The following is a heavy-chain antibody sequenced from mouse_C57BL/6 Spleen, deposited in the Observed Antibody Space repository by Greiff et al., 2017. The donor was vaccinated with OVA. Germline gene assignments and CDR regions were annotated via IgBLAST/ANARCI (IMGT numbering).Heavy chain of an antibody. J-gene: IGHJ2*01. D-gene: IGHD5-1*01. Sequence: VKLMESGAELVRPGASVKLSCKASGYTFTDYYINWVKQRPGQGLEWIARIYPGSGNTYYNEKFKGKATLTAEKSSSTAYMQLSSLTSEDSAVYFCARFEYPYYFDYWGQGTTLTVSS. CDR1: GYTFTDYY. CDR3: ARFEYPYYFDY. CDR2: IYPGSGNT. V-gene: IGHV1-76*01.